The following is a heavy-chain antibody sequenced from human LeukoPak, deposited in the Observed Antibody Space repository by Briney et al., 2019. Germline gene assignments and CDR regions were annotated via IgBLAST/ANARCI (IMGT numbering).Heavy chain of an antibody. CDR1: GFTVSSNY. Sequence: PGGSLRLSCAASGFTVSSNYMTWIRQAPGKGLEWVAVIWSDGSNKFYADSVRGRFTISRDNSKNTLYLQMNSLRAEDTAVYYCARDSLSGCSGWWGSWFDPWGQGTLVTVSS. D-gene: IGHD6-19*01. CDR2: IWSDGSNK. V-gene: IGHV3-33*08. CDR3: ARDSLSGCSGWWGSWFDP. J-gene: IGHJ5*02.